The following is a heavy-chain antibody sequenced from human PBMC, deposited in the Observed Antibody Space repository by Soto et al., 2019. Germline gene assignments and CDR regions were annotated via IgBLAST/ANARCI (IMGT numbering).Heavy chain of an antibody. J-gene: IGHJ4*02. CDR1: GFTVSSNY. D-gene: IGHD6-19*01. Sequence: PGGSLRLSCAASGFTVSSNYMSWVRQAPGKGLEWVSVIYSGGGTYYADSVKGRFTISRDNSKNTLYLQMNSLRAEDTAVYYCGRVGYSSGWLRNWGQGTLVTVSS. CDR3: GRVGYSSGWLRN. CDR2: IYSGGGT. V-gene: IGHV3-66*01.